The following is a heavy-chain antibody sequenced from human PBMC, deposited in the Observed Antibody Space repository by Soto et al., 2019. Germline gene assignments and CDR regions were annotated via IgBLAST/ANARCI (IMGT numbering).Heavy chain of an antibody. J-gene: IGHJ4*02. CDR1: GGSISSGDYY. D-gene: IGHD3-22*01. V-gene: IGHV4-30-4*01. Sequence: QVQLQESGPGLVKPSQTLSLTCTVSGGSISSGDYYWSWIRQPPGKGLEWIGYIYYSGSTSYNPSLMSRVTISVDTSKNQFSLQLSSVNAADTAVYYCARVAYYYDSSGYLEVDYWGQGTLVTVFS. CDR3: ARVAYYYDSSGYLEVDY. CDR2: IYYSGST.